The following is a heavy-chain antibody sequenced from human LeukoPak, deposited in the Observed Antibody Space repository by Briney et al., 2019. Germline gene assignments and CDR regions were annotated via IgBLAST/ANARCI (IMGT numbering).Heavy chain of an antibody. D-gene: IGHD6-13*01. CDR1: GYTFTSYD. CDR2: MNPNSGNT. Sequence: ASVKVSCKASGYTFTSYDINWVRQATGQGLEWMGWMNPNSGNTGYAQKFQGRVTMTRNTSISTAYMELSSLRSEDTAVYYCATGYSSSWSVSFFQHWGQGTLVTVSS. J-gene: IGHJ1*01. V-gene: IGHV1-8*01. CDR3: ATGYSSSWSVSFFQH.